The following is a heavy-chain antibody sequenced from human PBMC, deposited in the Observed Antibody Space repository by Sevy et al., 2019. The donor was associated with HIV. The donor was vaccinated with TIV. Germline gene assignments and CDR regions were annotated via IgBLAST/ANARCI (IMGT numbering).Heavy chain of an antibody. CDR1: GFTFSSYG. Sequence: GGSLRLSCAASGFTFSSYGMHWVRQAPGKGLEWVAVIWYDGSNKYYADSVKGRFTISRDNSKNTLYLQMNSLRAEDTAVYYCAREAGYCSSTSCYMVNWFDPWGQGTLVTVSS. D-gene: IGHD2-2*02. J-gene: IGHJ5*02. V-gene: IGHV3-33*01. CDR3: AREAGYCSSTSCYMVNWFDP. CDR2: IWYDGSNK.